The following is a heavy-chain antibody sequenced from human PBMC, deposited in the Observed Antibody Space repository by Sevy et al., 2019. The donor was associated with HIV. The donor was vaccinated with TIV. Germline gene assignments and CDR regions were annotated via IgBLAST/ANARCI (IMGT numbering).Heavy chain of an antibody. Sequence: ASVKVSCKASGYTFTGYYMHWVRQAPGQGLEWMGWINPNSGGTNYAQKFQGRVTMTRDTSISTAYMELSRLRSDDTAVYYCARDEGLRFLEWLMYFDYWCQGTLVTVSS. D-gene: IGHD3-3*01. V-gene: IGHV1-2*02. CDR3: ARDEGLRFLEWLMYFDY. J-gene: IGHJ4*02. CDR2: INPNSGGT. CDR1: GYTFTGYY.